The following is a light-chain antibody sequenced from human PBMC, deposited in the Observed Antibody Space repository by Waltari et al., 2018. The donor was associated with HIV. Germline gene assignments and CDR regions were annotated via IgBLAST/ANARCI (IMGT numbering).Light chain of an antibody. CDR1: SSDVGKFDY. Sequence: QSARTQPRPVSGSPGQSAPISCTGRSSDVGKFDYVSWYQYHPAKAPKVMIFDVSKRPSGVPDRCSGSKSGNTASLTISGLQAEDEADYYCCSYAGRDTFVLFGGGTKLTVL. CDR3: CSYAGRDTFVL. V-gene: IGLV2-11*01. CDR2: DVS. J-gene: IGLJ2*01.